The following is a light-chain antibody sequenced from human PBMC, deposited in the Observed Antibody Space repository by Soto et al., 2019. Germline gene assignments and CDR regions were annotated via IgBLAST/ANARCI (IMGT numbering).Light chain of an antibody. Sequence: QSALTQPASVSGSPGQSITISCTGTSSDVGGYNYVSWYQQHPGKAPKLMIYEVSNRPSGVSNRFSGSKSGNTASLTISGLQAEDEADCYCSSYAGSSTFVFGTGTKLTVL. CDR3: SSYAGSSTFV. V-gene: IGLV2-14*01. J-gene: IGLJ1*01. CDR2: EVS. CDR1: SSDVGGYNY.